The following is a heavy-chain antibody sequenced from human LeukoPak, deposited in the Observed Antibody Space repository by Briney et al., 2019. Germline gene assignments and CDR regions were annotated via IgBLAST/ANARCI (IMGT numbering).Heavy chain of an antibody. CDR2: ISSNSSSI. V-gene: IGHV3-21*01. CDR1: GFTFSNYN. Sequence: GGSLRLSCAASGFTFSNYNMNWVRQAPGKGLEWVSSISSNSSSINYADSLKGRFTISRDNAKNSVYLQMNSLRAEDTAVYYCASAPLGSTRPWGQGTLVTVSS. J-gene: IGHJ5*02. CDR3: ASAPLGSTRP. D-gene: IGHD1-26*01.